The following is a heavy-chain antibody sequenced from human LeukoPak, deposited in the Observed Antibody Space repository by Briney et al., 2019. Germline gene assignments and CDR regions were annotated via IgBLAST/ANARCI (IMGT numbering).Heavy chain of an antibody. J-gene: IGHJ4*02. Sequence: PGGSLRLSCVASGFTFSTYSMNWVRQAPGKGLEWVSSISVGSSTLYYADSVKGRFTISRDNAKNSLYLQMNSLRAEDTAVYYCARVVSPYGSGSHTIDYWGQGTLVTVSS. CDR1: GFTFSTYS. CDR3: ARVVSPYGSGSHTIDY. CDR2: ISVGSSTL. V-gene: IGHV3-21*01. D-gene: IGHD3-10*01.